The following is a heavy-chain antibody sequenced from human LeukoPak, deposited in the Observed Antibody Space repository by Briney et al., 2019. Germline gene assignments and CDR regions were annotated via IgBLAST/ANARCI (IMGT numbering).Heavy chain of an antibody. V-gene: IGHV4-34*01. D-gene: IGHD3-3*01. CDR2: INHSGST. J-gene: IGHJ4*02. CDR1: GGSFSGYY. Sequence: SETLSLTCAVYGGSFSGYYWSWIRQPPGKGLEWIGEINHSGSTNYSPSLKSRVTISVDTSKNQFSLKLSSVTAADTAVYYCARGPRITIFGVVNKKYYFDYWGQGTLVTVSS. CDR3: ARGPRITIFGVVNKKYYFDY.